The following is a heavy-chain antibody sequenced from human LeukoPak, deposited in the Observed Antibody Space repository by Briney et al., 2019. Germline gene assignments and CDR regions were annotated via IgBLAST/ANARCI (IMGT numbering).Heavy chain of an antibody. Sequence: GASVKVSCRASGYTFTGYDINWVRQATGQGLEWMGWVNPKSGNSGYAQKFQGRVTMTRDTSISTAYMELSSLRSEDTAVYYCSRDRSVYASGSKVYYFYGMDVWGQGTTVTVSS. CDR1: GYTFTGYD. D-gene: IGHD3-10*01. CDR3: SRDRSVYASGSKVYYFYGMDV. J-gene: IGHJ6*02. V-gene: IGHV1-8*01. CDR2: VNPKSGNS.